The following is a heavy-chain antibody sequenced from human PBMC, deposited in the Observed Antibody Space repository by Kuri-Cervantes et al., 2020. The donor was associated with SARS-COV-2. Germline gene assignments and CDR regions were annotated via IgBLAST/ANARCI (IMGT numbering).Heavy chain of an antibody. CDR3: ARGSRYDFWSGFLFDY. V-gene: IGHV3-49*04. J-gene: IGHJ4*02. CDR1: GFTFGDYA. Sequence: GESRKISGTASGFTFGDYAMSWVRQAPGKGLEWVGCIRSKAYGGTTEYAASVKGRFTISRDDSKSIAYLQMNSLKTEDTDVYYCARGSRYDFWSGFLFDYWGQGTLVTVSS. D-gene: IGHD3-3*01. CDR2: IRSKAYGGTT.